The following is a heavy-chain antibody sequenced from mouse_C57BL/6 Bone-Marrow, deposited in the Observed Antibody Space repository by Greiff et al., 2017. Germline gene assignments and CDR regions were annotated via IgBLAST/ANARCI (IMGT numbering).Heavy chain of an antibody. CDR1: GYTFTSYW. CDR3: ASDYGSSFYYAMDY. J-gene: IGHJ4*01. D-gene: IGHD1-1*01. CDR2: IDPSDSYT. Sequence: VKLMESGAELVKPGASVKLSCKASGYTFTSYWMQWVKQRPGQGLEWIGEIDPSDSYTNYNQKFKGKATLTVDTSSSTAYMQLSSLTSEDSAVYYCASDYGSSFYYAMDYWGQGTSVTVSS. V-gene: IGHV1-50*01.